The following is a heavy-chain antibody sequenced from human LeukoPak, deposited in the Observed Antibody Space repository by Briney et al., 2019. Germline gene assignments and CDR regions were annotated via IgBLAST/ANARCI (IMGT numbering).Heavy chain of an antibody. V-gene: IGHV1-24*01. CDR2: FDPEDGET. CDR1: GYTLTELS. D-gene: IGHD6-13*01. J-gene: IGHJ4*02. Sequence: ASVTVSCKVSGYTLTELSMHWVRQAPGKGLEWMGGFDPEDGETIYAQKFQGRVTMTEDTSTHTAYMELRNLRSEDTAVYHCAATPGIAPVGIIGIDFWGQGTLLTVSS. CDR3: AATPGIAPVGIIGIDF.